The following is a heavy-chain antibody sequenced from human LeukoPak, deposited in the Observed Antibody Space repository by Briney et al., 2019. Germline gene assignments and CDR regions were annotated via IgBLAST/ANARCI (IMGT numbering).Heavy chain of an antibody. D-gene: IGHD3-3*01. V-gene: IGHV1-24*01. CDR1: GHALTQLS. Sequence: ASVTVSCKVSGHALTQLSMHWVRQGSGRGLEWMGGFDPVDGETIYAQKFQGRVTMTEDTSTDTAYMELSSLRSDDTAVYYCAILLEDYAFSTGSAKDYWGQGTLVTVSS. CDR3: AILLEDYAFSTGSAKDY. J-gene: IGHJ4*02. CDR2: FDPVDGET.